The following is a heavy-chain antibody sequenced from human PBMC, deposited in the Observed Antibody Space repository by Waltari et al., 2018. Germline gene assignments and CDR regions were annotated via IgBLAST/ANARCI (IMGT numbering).Heavy chain of an antibody. J-gene: IGHJ4*02. Sequence: EVQLVESGGGLVQPGGSVTLSCAAAGFTLTHHDRNWVRQAPGRGLEWIGRTKHKAENYITDYAASVQGRFSVSRDDSRNSLFLQMNSLETEDTAVYYCARDTAAALDYWGQGTLVTVSS. CDR1: GFTLTHHD. CDR2: TKHKAENYIT. V-gene: IGHV3-72*01. D-gene: IGHD6-25*01. CDR3: ARDTAAALDY.